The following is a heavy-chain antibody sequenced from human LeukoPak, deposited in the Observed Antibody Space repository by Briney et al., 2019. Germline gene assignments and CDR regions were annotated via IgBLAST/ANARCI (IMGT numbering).Heavy chain of an antibody. CDR3: ARDLEQWLNNWCDP. V-gene: IGHV3-21*01. J-gene: IGHJ5*02. D-gene: IGHD6-19*01. CDR1: GFTFSSYS. Sequence: PGRCLRLSCAASGFTFSSYSMNWVRQPPGKGLEWVSSISSSSYYIYYADSVKGRYTISRDKAKNSVYLQMNKLRAEDTAVYYCARDLEQWLNNWCDPWGQGTLVTVSS. CDR2: ISSSSYYI.